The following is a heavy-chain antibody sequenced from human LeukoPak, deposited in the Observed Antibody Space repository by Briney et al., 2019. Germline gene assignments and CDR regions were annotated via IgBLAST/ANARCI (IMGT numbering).Heavy chain of an antibody. V-gene: IGHV4-39*07. CDR3: ARGGSTRYYGDQDYYFDY. D-gene: IGHD4-17*01. CDR1: GGSISRSHFY. Sequence: SSETLSLTCTVSGGSISRSHFYWGWIRQPPGKGLEWIGYIYNNGDNSSNPSLKSRVTISVDTSKNQFSLKLSSVTAADTAVYYCARGGSTRYYGDQDYYFDYWGQGTLVTVSS. J-gene: IGHJ4*02. CDR2: IYNNGDN.